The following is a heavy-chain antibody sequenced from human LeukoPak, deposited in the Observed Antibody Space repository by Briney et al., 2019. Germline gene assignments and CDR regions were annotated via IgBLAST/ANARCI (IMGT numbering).Heavy chain of an antibody. V-gene: IGHV3-23*01. J-gene: IGHJ4*02. CDR2: ITTTAVTT. D-gene: IGHD3-10*01. Sequence: GGSLRLSCAASGFTFTTYAMTWVRQAPGKGLERVSTITTTAVTTYYADSVKGRFTISRDNSKNNVYLQMNSLTVEDTAVYYCVNGQTYYASGSYKPHWGQGTLVTVSS. CDR1: GFTFTTYA. CDR3: VNGQTYYASGSYKPH.